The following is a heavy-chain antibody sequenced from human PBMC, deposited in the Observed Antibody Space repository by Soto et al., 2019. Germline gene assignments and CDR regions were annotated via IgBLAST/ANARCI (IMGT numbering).Heavy chain of an antibody. V-gene: IGHV3-23*01. J-gene: IGHJ4*03. CDR3: AKGEGRKLGSLGP. CDR1: GFTFSSSA. D-gene: IGHD1-26*01. CDR2: ISGSGGST. Sequence: GGSLSLSCSASGFTFSSSAMSWVRQAPGKGLEWVSAISGSGGSTYYADTEKGRLTISRDKSKNTLYLQRNNQRDEDAAVYFCAKGEGRKLGSLGPRGQGTLGTLSS.